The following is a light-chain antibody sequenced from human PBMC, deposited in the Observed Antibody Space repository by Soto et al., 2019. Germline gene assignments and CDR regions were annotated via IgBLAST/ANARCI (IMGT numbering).Light chain of an antibody. CDR1: HTVSSNY. J-gene: IGKJ5*01. CDR3: QQYTGPPTT. V-gene: IGKV3-20*01. CDR2: GAS. Sequence: VVTQSPDTLSLSPGERATLSCRVSHTVSSNYLAWCQQRPGQAPRLLISGASTRAAGIPDRFSGSGSGTDFTLTITRLEPEDSAVYFCQQYTGPPTTFGQGTRLEIK.